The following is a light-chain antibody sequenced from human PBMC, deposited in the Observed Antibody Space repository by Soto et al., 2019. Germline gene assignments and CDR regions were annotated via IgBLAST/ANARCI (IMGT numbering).Light chain of an antibody. CDR2: GAS. Sequence: EIVMTQSPATLSGSPGERATLSCGASQSVSSRLAWYQQKPGQAPRLRISGASSRATGIPDRFSGSGSGTDFTLIISRLEPEDFALYYCQHYGGPTITFGHGTRLEIK. V-gene: IGKV3-20*01. J-gene: IGKJ5*01. CDR3: QHYGGPTIT. CDR1: QSVSSR.